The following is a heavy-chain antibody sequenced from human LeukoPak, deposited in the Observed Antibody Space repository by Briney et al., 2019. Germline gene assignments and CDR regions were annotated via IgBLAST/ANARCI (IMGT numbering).Heavy chain of an antibody. Sequence: PSETLSLTCTVSGGSISSSNYYWGWIRQPPGKGLEWIGSIYYSGSTYYNPSLKSRVTISVDTSKNQFSLKLSSVTAADTAMYYCSHDSTGYRDYWGQGTLVTVSS. V-gene: IGHV4-39*01. J-gene: IGHJ4*02. CDR3: SHDSTGYRDY. D-gene: IGHD3-22*01. CDR1: GGSISSSNYY. CDR2: IYYSGST.